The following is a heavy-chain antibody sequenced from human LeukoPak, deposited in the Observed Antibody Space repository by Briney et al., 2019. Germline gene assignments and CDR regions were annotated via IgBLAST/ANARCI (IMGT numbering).Heavy chain of an antibody. J-gene: IGHJ6*02. D-gene: IGHD2-2*02. V-gene: IGHV3-53*01. Sequence: GGSLRLSCAASGFTVSSNYMSWVRQAPGKGLEWVSVIYSGGSTYYADSVKGRFTISRDNAKNSLYLQMNSLRAEDTAVYYCARSVDIVVVPAAIRWLYYYYGMDVWGQGTTVTVSS. CDR2: IYSGGST. CDR3: ARSVDIVVVPAAIRWLYYYYGMDV. CDR1: GFTVSSNY.